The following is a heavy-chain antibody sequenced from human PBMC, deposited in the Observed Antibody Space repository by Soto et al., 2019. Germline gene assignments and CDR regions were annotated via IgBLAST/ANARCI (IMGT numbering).Heavy chain of an antibody. Sequence: SVKVSCKASGGTFSSYAISWVRQAPGQGLEWMGGIIPIFGTANYAQKFQGRVTITADESTSTAYMELSSLRSEDTAVYYCASFGFQKNYYDSSGPGPLDYWGQGTLVTVSS. V-gene: IGHV1-69*13. D-gene: IGHD3-22*01. CDR2: IIPIFGTA. CDR1: GGTFSSYA. CDR3: ASFGFQKNYYDSSGPGPLDY. J-gene: IGHJ4*02.